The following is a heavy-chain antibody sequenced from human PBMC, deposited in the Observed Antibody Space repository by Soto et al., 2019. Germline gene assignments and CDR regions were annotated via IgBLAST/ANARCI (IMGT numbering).Heavy chain of an antibody. CDR3: ARDRKVRGWLDT. D-gene: IGHD3-10*01. CDR2: IYHSGTT. J-gene: IGHJ5*02. Sequence: QLHLQESGSGLVKPSQTLSLTCTVSGGSISSVVHSWTWIRQSPGKGLERIGYIYHSGTTYYNPSLQSRVTRSLDNSKNECSLKLSSVTAADTAIYYCARDRKVRGWLDTWGQGTPVTCSS. CDR1: GGSISSVVHS. V-gene: IGHV4-30-2*06.